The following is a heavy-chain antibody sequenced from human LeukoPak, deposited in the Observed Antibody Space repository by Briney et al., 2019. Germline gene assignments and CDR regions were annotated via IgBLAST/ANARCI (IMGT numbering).Heavy chain of an antibody. CDR2: IHGSGNT. J-gene: IGHJ4*02. D-gene: IGHD6-19*01. V-gene: IGHV4-59*08. Sequence: PSETLSLTCTVSGGSISSYYWSWIRQPPGKGLEWIGYIHGSGNTSYNPSLKSRVTISVDTSKNQFSLKLSSVTAADTAVYYCARSSGWYYFESWGQGTLATVSS. CDR3: ARSSGWYYFES. CDR1: GGSISSYY.